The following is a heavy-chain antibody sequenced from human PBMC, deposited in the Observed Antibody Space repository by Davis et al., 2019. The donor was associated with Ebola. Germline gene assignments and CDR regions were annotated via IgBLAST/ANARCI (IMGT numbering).Heavy chain of an antibody. CDR2: ISNGGRT. D-gene: IGHD5-24*01. V-gene: IGHV4-59*02. CDR1: GGSVGSDY. J-gene: IGHJ4*02. Sequence: MPGGSLRPSCRVSGGSVGSDYWSWLRQSPGKGLEWIAFISNGGRTIYNPSLRGRVTISIDTSKNQFSLEVRSVTAADTAFYYCVRGSDAYKTGYWGQGTLVTVSS. CDR3: VRGSDAYKTGY.